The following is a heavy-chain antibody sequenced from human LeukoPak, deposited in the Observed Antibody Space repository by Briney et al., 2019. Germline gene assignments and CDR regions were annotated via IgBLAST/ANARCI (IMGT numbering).Heavy chain of an antibody. CDR2: IGGSGSDI. D-gene: IGHD2-2*01. V-gene: IGHV3-11*01. CDR1: GSTFSDCY. J-gene: IGHJ4*02. Sequence: PGGSLRLSCAASGSTFSDCYMTWIRQAPGKGLEYISYIGGSGSDITYADSVRGRFTVSRDNAKNSLYLQMNSLRVEDTAVYYCARYARLLDYWGQGSLVTVSS. CDR3: ARYARLLDY.